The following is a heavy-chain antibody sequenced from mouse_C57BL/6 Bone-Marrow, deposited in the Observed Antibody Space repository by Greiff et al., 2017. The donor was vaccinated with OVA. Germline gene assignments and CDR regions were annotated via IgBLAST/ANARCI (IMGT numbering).Heavy chain of an antibody. CDR2: IYPGSGNT. CDR1: GYSFTSYY. Sequence: VKLMESGPELVKPGASVKISCKASGYSFTSYYIHWVKQRPGQGLEWIGWIYPGSGNTKYNEKFKGKATLTADTSSSTAYMQLSSLTSEDSAVYYCAGYGNLFAYWGQGTLVTVSA. CDR3: AGYGNLFAY. J-gene: IGHJ3*01. D-gene: IGHD2-1*01. V-gene: IGHV1-66*01.